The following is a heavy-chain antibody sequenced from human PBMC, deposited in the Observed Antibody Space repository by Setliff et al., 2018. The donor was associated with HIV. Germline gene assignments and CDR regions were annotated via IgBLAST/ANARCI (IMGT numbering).Heavy chain of an antibody. CDR1: GFTFSTYA. CDR3: ARDLAY. J-gene: IGHJ4*02. CDR2: ISGSGGST. Sequence: GGSLRLSCAASGFTFSTYAMSWVRQAPGKGLEWVSVISGSGGSTFYADSVKGRFTISRDNSKNTLYLQMSSLKVEDTAVYYCARDLAYWGQETLVTVSS. V-gene: IGHV3-23*01.